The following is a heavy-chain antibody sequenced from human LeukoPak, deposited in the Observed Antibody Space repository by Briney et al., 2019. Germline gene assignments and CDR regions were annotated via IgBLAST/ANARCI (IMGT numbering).Heavy chain of an antibody. V-gene: IGHV1-8*01. J-gene: IGHJ4*02. CDR1: GYTFTTYD. D-gene: IGHD3-22*01. CDR2: MNPNSGDT. Sequence: ASVKVSCKASGYTFTTYDITWVRQATGQGLEWMGWMNPNSGDTAYAQKFQGRVAMTRDTSISTAYMELSSLRSEDTAVYYCARGLGDYYDTSDFCYAVAAHWGQGTLVTVSS. CDR3: ARGLGDYYDTSDFCYAVAAH.